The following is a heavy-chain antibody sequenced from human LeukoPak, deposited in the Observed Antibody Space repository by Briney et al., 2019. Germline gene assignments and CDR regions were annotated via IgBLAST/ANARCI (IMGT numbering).Heavy chain of an antibody. J-gene: IGHJ1*01. CDR2: INARNGDA. CDR3: ARASLASAGTRF. V-gene: IGHV1-2*02. CDR1: GYTFSGYY. D-gene: IGHD6-13*01. Sequence: ASVKVSCKASGYTFSGYYIHWVRQAPGRGLEWVGWINARNGDANYAQKFQGRVILTRDTSITTSYMEVISLTSDDTAVYYCARASLASAGTRFWGQGTLVIVSS.